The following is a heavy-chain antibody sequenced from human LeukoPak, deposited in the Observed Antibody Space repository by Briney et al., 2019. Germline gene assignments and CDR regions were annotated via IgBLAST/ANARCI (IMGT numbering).Heavy chain of an antibody. CDR2: IYYGGST. V-gene: IGHV4-59*01. Sequence: SETLSLTCTVSGGSISTYYGSRIRQPPGMGLEWIGYIYYGGSTDYNPSLKSRVTISVDTSKNQFSLKLSSVTAADTAVYYCARGRYSSSPDSWGQGTLVTVSS. J-gene: IGHJ4*02. D-gene: IGHD6-13*01. CDR1: GGSISTYY. CDR3: ARGRYSSSPDS.